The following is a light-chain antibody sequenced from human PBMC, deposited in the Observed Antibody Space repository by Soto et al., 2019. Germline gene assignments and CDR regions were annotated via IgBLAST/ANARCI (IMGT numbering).Light chain of an antibody. V-gene: IGKV3D-20*01. CDR3: QHYGTSPRT. J-gene: IGKJ1*01. Sequence: EIVLTQSPATQSLSPGERATLSCGASQSVSGSYLAWYQQKPGLAPRLLMYDAFSRATGIPDRFSGSGSGTDFTLTISRLEPEDFAVYYCQHYGTSPRTFGQGTKVDIK. CDR2: DAF. CDR1: QSVSGSY.